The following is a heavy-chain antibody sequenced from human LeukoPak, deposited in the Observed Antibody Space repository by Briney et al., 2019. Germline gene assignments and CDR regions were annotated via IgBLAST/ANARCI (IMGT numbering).Heavy chain of an antibody. CDR1: AYSISSGYY. CDR3: ARDSRRDGYNRYFDY. V-gene: IGHV4-38-2*02. CDR2: IYHSGNT. Sequence: SSETLSLTCTVSAYSISSGYYWGWIRQPPGKGLEWIGSIYHSGNTYYNPSLKSRVTMSVDTSKNQFSLNLRSVTAADTAVYYCARDSRRDGYNRYFDYWGQGTLVTVSS. J-gene: IGHJ4*02. D-gene: IGHD5-24*01.